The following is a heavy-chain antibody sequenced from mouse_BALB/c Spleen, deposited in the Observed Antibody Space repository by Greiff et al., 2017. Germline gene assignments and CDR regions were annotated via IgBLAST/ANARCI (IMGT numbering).Heavy chain of an antibody. V-gene: IGHV5-12-2*01. CDR1: GFTFSSYT. CDR2: ISNGGGST. CDR3: ARRGLWSYFDY. Sequence: DVHLVESGGGLVQPGGSLKLSCAASGFTFSSYTMSWVRQTPEKRLEWVAYISNGGGSTYYPDTVKGRFTISRDNAKNTLYLQMSSLKSEDTAMYYCARRGLWSYFDYWGQGTTLTVSS. J-gene: IGHJ2*01. D-gene: IGHD1-1*02.